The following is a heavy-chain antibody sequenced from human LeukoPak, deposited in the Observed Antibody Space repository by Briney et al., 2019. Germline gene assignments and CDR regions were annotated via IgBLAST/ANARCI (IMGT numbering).Heavy chain of an antibody. Sequence: PGASLRLSCAASGFTFSSYAMSWVRQAPGKGLEWVSAISSTSGSPFYADSVKGRFTISRDNSKNSLYLQMNNLRAEDTAVYYCAKVSLGGGSYIAFDIWGQGTMVTVSS. J-gene: IGHJ3*02. D-gene: IGHD1-26*01. CDR2: ISSTSGSP. V-gene: IGHV3-23*01. CDR3: AKVSLGGGSYIAFDI. CDR1: GFTFSSYA.